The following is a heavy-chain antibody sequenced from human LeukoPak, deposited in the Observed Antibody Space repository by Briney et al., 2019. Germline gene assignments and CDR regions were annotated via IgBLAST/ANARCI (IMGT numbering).Heavy chain of an antibody. CDR3: ARGGSRFDF. CDR1: GYNLNSYG. Sequence: ASVKVSCKASGYNLNSYGITWVRQAPGQGLEWMGWITAYNGDTNYAQKLQGRVTMTTDTSTGTAYMELSSLRSDDTAVYYCARGGSRFDFWGRGTLVTVSS. J-gene: IGHJ4*02. D-gene: IGHD3-16*01. CDR2: ITAYNGDT. V-gene: IGHV1-18*01.